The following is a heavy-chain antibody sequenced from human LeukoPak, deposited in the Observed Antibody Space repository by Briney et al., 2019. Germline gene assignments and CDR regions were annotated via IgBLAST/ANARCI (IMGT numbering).Heavy chain of an antibody. CDR2: IYPADSDT. Sequence: GESLKISGQVSGHSFKNYWIGWVRQMPGKGLESMGIIYPADSDTTYSLSFQGQVTISADKSISTVYLQWSSLKASDTAMYYCARQSRDGSKTRGYYFDYWGQGTLVTVSS. CDR3: ARQSRDGSKTRGYYFDY. V-gene: IGHV5-51*01. CDR1: GHSFKNYW. J-gene: IGHJ4*02. D-gene: IGHD3-10*01.